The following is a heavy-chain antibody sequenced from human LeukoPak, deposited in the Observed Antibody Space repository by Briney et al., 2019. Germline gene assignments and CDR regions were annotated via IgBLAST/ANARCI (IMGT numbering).Heavy chain of an antibody. V-gene: IGHV3-23*01. CDR1: GFTFSSYG. CDR3: ARGPSGYHNT. D-gene: IGHD5-12*01. CDR2: ISESGGST. Sequence: GGSLRLSCAASGFTFSSYGMSWVRQAPGKGLEWVATISESGGSTYYADSVKGRFTISRDNSKNTLYLQMNSLRAEDTAVYYCARGPSGYHNTGGQGTLVTVSS. J-gene: IGHJ4*02.